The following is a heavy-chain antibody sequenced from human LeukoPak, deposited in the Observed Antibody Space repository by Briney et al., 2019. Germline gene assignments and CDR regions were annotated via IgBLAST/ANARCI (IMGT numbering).Heavy chain of an antibody. V-gene: IGHV3-21*01. CDR3: SSSGGLDY. J-gene: IGHJ4*02. CDR2: ISSSSSYI. Sequence: GGSLRLSCAASGFTFRSYAMSWVRQAPGKGLEWVSSISSSSSYIYYADSVRGRFTISRDNAKNSLYLQMNSLRAEDTAVYYCSSSGGLDYWGQGTLVTVSS. D-gene: IGHD6-6*01. CDR1: GFTFRSYA.